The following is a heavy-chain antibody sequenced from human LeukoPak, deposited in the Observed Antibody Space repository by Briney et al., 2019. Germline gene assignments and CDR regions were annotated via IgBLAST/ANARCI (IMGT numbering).Heavy chain of an antibody. D-gene: IGHD2-2*01. Sequence: PGGSLRLSCAASGFTVTTKSMAWVRQAPGRGLEWVSVFYSPGSTYYADSVHGRFTISRDNSLNTLFLQMNSPRVEDTAVYYCASARESCIGSTCYEYFHHWGQGTPLTVSS. V-gene: IGHV3-53*01. CDR3: ASARESCIGSTCYEYFHH. J-gene: IGHJ1*01. CDR2: FYSPGST. CDR1: GFTVTTKS.